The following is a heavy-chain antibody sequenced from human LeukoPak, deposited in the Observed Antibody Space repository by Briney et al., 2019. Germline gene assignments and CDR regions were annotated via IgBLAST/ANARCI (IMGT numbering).Heavy chain of an antibody. Sequence: GGSLRLSCAAPGFTFSSYSMNWVRQAPGKGLEWVSSISSSSSYIYYADSVKGRFTISRDNSKNTLYLQMNSLRAEDTAIYYCAKAATSAWLNFDSWGQGTLVPVSS. D-gene: IGHD6-19*01. J-gene: IGHJ4*02. V-gene: IGHV3-21*04. CDR2: ISSSSSYI. CDR3: AKAATSAWLNFDS. CDR1: GFTFSSYS.